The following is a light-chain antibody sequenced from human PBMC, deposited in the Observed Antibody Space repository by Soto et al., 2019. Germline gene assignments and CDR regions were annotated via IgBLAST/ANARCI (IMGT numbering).Light chain of an antibody. J-gene: IGKJ1*01. Sequence: DIQMTQSPSTLSASVGDRVTISCRASQTISNWLAWYQQKPGKAPKLLIHDASSLESGVPSRFSGSGSGTEFTLTISSLQPEDFATYYCQKYNSFWTFGQGTKVEIK. CDR2: DAS. V-gene: IGKV1-5*01. CDR3: QKYNSFWT. CDR1: QTISNW.